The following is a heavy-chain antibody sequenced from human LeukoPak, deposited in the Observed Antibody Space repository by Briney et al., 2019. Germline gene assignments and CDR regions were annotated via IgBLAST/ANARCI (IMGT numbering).Heavy chain of an antibody. CDR2: IKQDGSEK. CDR3: ARDTSAWRYGMDV. J-gene: IGHJ6*02. CDR1: GFTFSSHW. Sequence: GGSLTLSCEASGFTFSSHWMSWVRQAPGKGLEWVAFIKQDGSEKDYVASVTGRFTISRDNAKNSLYLQMNSLRDEDTAVYYCARDTSAWRYGMDVWGQGTTVTVSS. D-gene: IGHD6-19*01. V-gene: IGHV3-7*01.